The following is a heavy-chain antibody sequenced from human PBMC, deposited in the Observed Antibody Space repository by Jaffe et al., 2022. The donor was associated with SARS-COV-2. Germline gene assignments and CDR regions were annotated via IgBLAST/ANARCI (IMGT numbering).Heavy chain of an antibody. CDR2: IYWDDDK. V-gene: IGHV2-5*02. CDR1: GFSLSTSGVG. CDR3: ARGNPKSSFDP. J-gene: IGHJ5*02. Sequence: QITLKESGPTLVKPTQTLTLTCTFSGFSLSTSGVGVGWIRQPPGKALQWLALIYWDDDKRFSPSLESRLTITKDTSKNQVVLTMTIMDPVDTATYYCARGNPKSSFDPWGQGTLVTVSS.